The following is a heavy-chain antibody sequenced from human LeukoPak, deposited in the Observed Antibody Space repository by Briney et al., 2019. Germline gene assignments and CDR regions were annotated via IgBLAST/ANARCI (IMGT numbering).Heavy chain of an antibody. CDR2: IWYDGSNK. D-gene: IGHD5-18*01. V-gene: IGHV3-33*06. CDR3: AKDDERGYSYGIFDY. Sequence: EGSLRLSCAASGFTFSSYGMHWVRQAPGKGLEWVAVIWYDGSNKYYADSVKGRFTISRDNSKNTLYLQMNSLRAEDTAVYYCAKDDERGYSYGIFDYWGQGTLVTVSS. J-gene: IGHJ4*02. CDR1: GFTFSSYG.